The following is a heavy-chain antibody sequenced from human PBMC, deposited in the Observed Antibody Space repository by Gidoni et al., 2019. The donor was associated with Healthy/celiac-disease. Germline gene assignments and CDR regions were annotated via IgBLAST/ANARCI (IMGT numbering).Heavy chain of an antibody. CDR3: ARGGELLPGYFDL. J-gene: IGHJ2*01. D-gene: IGHD2-15*01. Sequence: QVQLVQSGAEVKKPGASVKVSCKASGYTFTGYYMHWVRQAPGQGLEWMGWINPNSGGTNDAQKFQGRVTMTRDTSISTAYMELSRLRSDDTAVYYCARGGELLPGYFDLWGRGTLVTVSS. CDR1: GYTFTGYY. V-gene: IGHV1-2*02. CDR2: INPNSGGT.